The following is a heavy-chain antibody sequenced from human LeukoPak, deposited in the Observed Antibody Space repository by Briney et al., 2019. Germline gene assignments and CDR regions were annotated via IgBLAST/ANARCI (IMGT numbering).Heavy chain of an antibody. CDR2: IYYSGST. V-gene: IGHV4-59*08. CDR1: GGSISSYY. Sequence: PSETLSLTCTVSGGSISSYYWSWIRQPPGKGLEWIGYIYYSGSTNYNPSLKSRVTISVDTSKNQFSLKLSSVTAADTAVYYCARYYYDSSGRPPLFDYWGQGTLVTVSS. D-gene: IGHD3-22*01. CDR3: ARYYYDSSGRPPLFDY. J-gene: IGHJ4*02.